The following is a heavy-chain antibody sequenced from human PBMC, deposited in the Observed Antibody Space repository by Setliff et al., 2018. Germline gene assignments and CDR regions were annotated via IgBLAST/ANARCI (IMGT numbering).Heavy chain of an antibody. Sequence: PGESLKISCAASGFNFGSYTMNWVRQTPGRGLEWISSIGTTGIINYADSVKGRFNISRDNTKNLVYLQMDSLRADDTAVYYCTRSRGTTVYDYWGQGTLVTVSS. CDR3: TRSRGTTVYDY. CDR1: GFNFGSYT. D-gene: IGHD1-7*01. CDR2: IGTTGII. V-gene: IGHV3-21*04. J-gene: IGHJ4*02.